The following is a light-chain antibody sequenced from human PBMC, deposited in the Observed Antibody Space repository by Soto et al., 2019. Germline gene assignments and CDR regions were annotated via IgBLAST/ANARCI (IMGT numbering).Light chain of an antibody. CDR1: QSISSSY. CDR2: GAS. V-gene: IGKV3-20*01. Sequence: EIVLTPSPGTLSFSPGERATLSRRASQSISSSYLAWYQQKPGQAPRLLIYGASSRATGIPDRFSGSGSGTDFTLTISRLEPEDFAVYYCQQYGSSSWTFGQGTKVDIK. CDR3: QQYGSSSWT. J-gene: IGKJ1*01.